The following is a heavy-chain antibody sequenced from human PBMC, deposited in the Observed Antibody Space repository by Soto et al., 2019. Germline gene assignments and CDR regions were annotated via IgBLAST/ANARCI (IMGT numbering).Heavy chain of an antibody. CDR1: GGSISSSSYY. CDR2: IYYSGST. Sequence: PSVTLSLTCTVSGGSISSSSYYWGWIRQPPGKGLEWIGSIYYSGSTYYNPSLKSRVTISVDTSKNQFSLKLSSVTAADTAVYYCARLSPRIAVAGYYFDYWGQGTLVTVSS. J-gene: IGHJ4*02. D-gene: IGHD6-19*01. V-gene: IGHV4-39*01. CDR3: ARLSPRIAVAGYYFDY.